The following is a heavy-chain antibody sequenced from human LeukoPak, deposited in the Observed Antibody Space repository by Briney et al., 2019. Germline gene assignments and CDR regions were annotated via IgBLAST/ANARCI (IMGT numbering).Heavy chain of an antibody. V-gene: IGHV1-3*01. J-gene: IGHJ4*02. CDR2: INAGNGNT. Sequence: ASVKVSCKASGYTFTSYAMHWVRQAPGQRLEWMGWINAGNGNTKYSQKFQGRVTITRDTSASTAYMELSSLRSEDTAVYYCAREPTSRPLPGGIQLWFDYWGQGTLVTVSS. CDR3: AREPTSRPLPGGIQLWFDY. CDR1: GYTFTSYA. D-gene: IGHD5-18*01.